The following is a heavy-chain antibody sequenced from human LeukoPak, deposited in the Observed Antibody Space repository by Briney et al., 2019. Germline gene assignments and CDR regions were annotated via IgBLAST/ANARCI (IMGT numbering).Heavy chain of an antibody. D-gene: IGHD1-7*01. Sequence: ASVKVSCKASGYTFTRYGISWVRQTPGQGLQWLGWISASNGNTNYAQKFRDRVTMSTDTSTGTAYLDVRSVTSDDTAVYYCARDHSNWNYAPDFWGQGTLVIVSS. CDR3: ARDHSNWNYAPDF. CDR1: GYTFTRYG. V-gene: IGHV1-18*01. J-gene: IGHJ4*02. CDR2: ISASNGNT.